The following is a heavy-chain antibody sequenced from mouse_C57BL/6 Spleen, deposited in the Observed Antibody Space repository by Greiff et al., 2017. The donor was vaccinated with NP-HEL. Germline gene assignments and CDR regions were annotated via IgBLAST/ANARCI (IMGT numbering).Heavy chain of an antibody. CDR1: GFTFSDYG. J-gene: IGHJ4*01. Sequence: EVQLVESGGGLVKPGGSLKLSCAASGFTFSDYGMHWVRQAPEKGLEWVAYISSGSSTIYYADTVKGRFTISRDNAKNTLFLQMTSLRSEDTAMYYGARRGDYYAMDYWGQGTSVTVSS. CDR2: ISSGSSTI. CDR3: ARRGDYYAMDY. V-gene: IGHV5-17*01.